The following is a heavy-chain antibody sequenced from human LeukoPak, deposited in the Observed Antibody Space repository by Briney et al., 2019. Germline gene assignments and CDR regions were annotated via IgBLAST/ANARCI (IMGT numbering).Heavy chain of an antibody. CDR3: ARANSGAYWDYFEN. D-gene: IGHD1-26*01. J-gene: IGHJ4*02. Sequence: PGWSLRLSCAASGFTLSNHWMHWVRPAPAKGLVWVSGVKRDGRSTMYADSVKGRFTISRDNAKNTLYLQLNRLRDEDTAVYYCARANSGAYWDYFENWGQGTQVTVSS. V-gene: IGHV3-74*03. CDR1: GFTLSNHW. CDR2: VKRDGRST.